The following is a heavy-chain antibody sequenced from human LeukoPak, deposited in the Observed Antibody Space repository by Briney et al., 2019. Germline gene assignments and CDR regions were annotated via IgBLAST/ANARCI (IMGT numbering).Heavy chain of an antibody. CDR2: ISSSGSTI. V-gene: IGHV3-11*01. D-gene: IGHD3-10*01. CDR1: GFTFSDYY. J-gene: IGHJ4*02. CDR3: ARFSTDGSGSYFPL. Sequence: GGSLRLSCAASGFTFSDYYMSWIRQAPGKGLEWVSYISSSGSTIYYADSVKGRFTISRDNAKNSLYLQMNSLRAEDTAVYYCARFSTDGSGSYFPLWGQGTLVTVSS.